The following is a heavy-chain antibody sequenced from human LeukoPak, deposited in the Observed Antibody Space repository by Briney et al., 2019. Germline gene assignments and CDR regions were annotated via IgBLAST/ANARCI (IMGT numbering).Heavy chain of an antibody. CDR1: GYTFTSYG. J-gene: IGHJ4*02. CDR3: ASWAGICSTSSCSATPLDY. V-gene: IGHV1-18*01. CDR2: ISAYNGNT. D-gene: IGHD2-2*01. Sequence: ASVKVSCKVSGYTFTSYGISWVRQAPGQGLEWMGWISAYNGNTNYAQKFQGRVSMTTDTSTSTAYMEVRSLRSDDTAVYYCASWAGICSTSSCSATPLDYWGQGTPVIVSS.